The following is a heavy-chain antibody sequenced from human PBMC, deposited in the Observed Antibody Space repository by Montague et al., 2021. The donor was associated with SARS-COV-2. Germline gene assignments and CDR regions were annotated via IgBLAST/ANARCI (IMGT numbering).Heavy chain of an antibody. CDR3: ARGRTGTTFYYYYYYGMDV. CDR1: GGSFSGYY. V-gene: IGHV4-34*01. CDR2: INHSGST. D-gene: IGHD1-7*01. Sequence: SETLSLTCVVYGGSFSGYYWSWIRQPPGKGLEWIGEINHSGSTNYNPSLKSRVTISVDTSKNQFSLKLSSVTAADTAVYYCARGRTGTTFYYYYYYGMDVWGQGTTVTVSS. J-gene: IGHJ6*02.